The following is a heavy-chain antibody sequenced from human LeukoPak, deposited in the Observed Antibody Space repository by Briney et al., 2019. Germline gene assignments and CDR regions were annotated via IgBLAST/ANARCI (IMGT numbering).Heavy chain of an antibody. CDR1: GGSLSGYY. Sequence: SETLSLTCAVSGGSLSGYYWTWIRQPPGKGLEWIGEINHSGSTNYNPSLKSRVTISVDTSRKQFFLRLSSVTAADTAMYYCARVLSGRGSLYDYYYYMDVWGKGTTVTISS. V-gene: IGHV4-34*01. CDR2: INHSGST. D-gene: IGHD3-10*01. J-gene: IGHJ6*03. CDR3: ARVLSGRGSLYDYYYYMDV.